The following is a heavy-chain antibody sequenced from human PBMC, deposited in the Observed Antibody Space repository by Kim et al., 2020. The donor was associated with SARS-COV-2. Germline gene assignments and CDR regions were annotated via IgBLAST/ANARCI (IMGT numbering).Heavy chain of an antibody. Sequence: SETLSLTCAVYGGSFSGYYWSWIRQPPGKGLEWIGEINHSGSTNYNPSLKSRVTISVDTSKNQFSLKLCSVTAADTAVYYCAMDGAYYDYVWGSYRYTFFDDWGQGTLVTVSS. V-gene: IGHV4-34*01. CDR1: GGSFSGYY. D-gene: IGHD3-16*02. CDR2: INHSGST. J-gene: IGHJ4*02. CDR3: AMDGAYYDYVWGSYRYTFFDD.